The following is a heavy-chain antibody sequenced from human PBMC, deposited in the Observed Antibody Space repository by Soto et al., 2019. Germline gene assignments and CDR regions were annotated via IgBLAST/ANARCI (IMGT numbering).Heavy chain of an antibody. CDR3: ARATSVDAY. J-gene: IGHJ4*02. D-gene: IGHD5-12*01. Sequence: EVQLVESGGDLVQPGGSLRLSCAASGFAFSGYWMSWVRQAPGKGLEGVANIKQDGSEKYYVDSVKGRFTISRDNAKNSLYLQMNSLRVEDTAVYYWARATSVDAYWGQGTLVTVSS. V-gene: IGHV3-7*01. CDR2: IKQDGSEK. CDR1: GFAFSGYW.